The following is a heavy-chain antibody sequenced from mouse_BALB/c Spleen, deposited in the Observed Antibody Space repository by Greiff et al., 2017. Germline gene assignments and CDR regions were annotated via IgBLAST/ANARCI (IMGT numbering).Heavy chain of an antibody. CDR1: GFSLTSYG. J-gene: IGHJ4*01. CDR2: IWAGGST. D-gene: IGHD2-10*01. V-gene: IGHV2-9*02. Sequence: VQLVESGPGLVAPSQSLSITCTVSGFSLTSYGVHWVRQPPGKGLEWLGVIWAGGSTNYNSALMSRLSISKDNSKSQVFLKMNSLQTDDTAMYYCAREGPYYGNYAYAMDYWGQGTSVTVSS. CDR3: AREGPYYGNYAYAMDY.